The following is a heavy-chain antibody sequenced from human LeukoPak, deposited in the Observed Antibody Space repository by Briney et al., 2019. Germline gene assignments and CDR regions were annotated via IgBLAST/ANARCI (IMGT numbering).Heavy chain of an antibody. CDR2: ISYDGSNK. Sequence: GGSLRLSCAASGFTFSSYGMHWVRQAPGKGLEWVAVISYDGSNKYYADSVKGRFTISRDNSKNTLYLQMNSLRAEDTAVYYCAKDSVYYDNSSYPYWGQGTLVTVSS. V-gene: IGHV3-30*18. D-gene: IGHD3-22*01. CDR3: AKDSVYYDNSSYPY. J-gene: IGHJ4*02. CDR1: GFTFSSYG.